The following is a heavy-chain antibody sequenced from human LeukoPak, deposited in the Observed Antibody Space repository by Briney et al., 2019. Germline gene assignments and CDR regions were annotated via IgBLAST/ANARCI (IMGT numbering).Heavy chain of an antibody. CDR2: MNPNSGNT. V-gene: IGHV1-8*03. D-gene: IGHD2-2*02. J-gene: IGHJ3*02. CDR3: ARLKSCSSTGCYRAFDI. Sequence: ASVKVSCKASGYTFTAYYIYWVRQATGQGLEWMGWMNPNSGNTGYAQKFQGRVTITRNTSISTAYMELSSLRSEDTAVYYCARLKSCSSTGCYRAFDIWGQGTMVTVSS. CDR1: GYTFTAYY.